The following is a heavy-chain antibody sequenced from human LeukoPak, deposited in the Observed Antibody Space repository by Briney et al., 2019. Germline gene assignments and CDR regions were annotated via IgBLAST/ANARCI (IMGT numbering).Heavy chain of an antibody. D-gene: IGHD6-13*01. J-gene: IGHJ4*02. CDR2: ISYDGSNK. Sequence: GRSLRLSCAASGFTFSSYAMHWVRQAPGKGLEWVAVISYDGSNKYYADSVKGRFTISRDNSKNTLYLQMNSLRAEDTAVYYCAGEYSSSWYSLVGATDYFDYWGQGTLVTVSS. CDR3: AGEYSSSWYSLVGATDYFDY. CDR1: GFTFSSYA. V-gene: IGHV3-30-3*01.